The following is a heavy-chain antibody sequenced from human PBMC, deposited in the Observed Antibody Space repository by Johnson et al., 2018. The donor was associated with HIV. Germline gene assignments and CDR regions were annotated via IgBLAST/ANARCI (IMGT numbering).Heavy chain of an antibody. J-gene: IGHJ3*02. D-gene: IGHD2-15*01. CDR1: GFTFSSYG. CDR2: IRYDGSNK. Sequence: VQLVESGGGVVQPGGSLRLSCAASGFTFSSYGMHWVRQAPGKGLEWVAFIRYDGSNKYYADSVKGRFTISRDNSKNTLFLQMNSLKTEDTAVYYCARDMEAYCSGGSCYSAAFDIWGQGTMVTVSS. CDR3: ARDMEAYCSGGSCYSAAFDI. V-gene: IGHV3-30*02.